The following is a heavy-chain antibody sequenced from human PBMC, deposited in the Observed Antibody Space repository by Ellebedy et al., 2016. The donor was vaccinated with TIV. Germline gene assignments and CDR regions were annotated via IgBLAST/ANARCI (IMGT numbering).Heavy chain of an antibody. CDR2: ISNTGNT. CDR1: GASISSYF. Sequence: MPSETLSLTCTVSGASISSYFWSWIRQPPGKGLEWIGYISNTGNTNYNPSLKSRVSISLDTSRSQFSLSLTSVTAADTAVYFCARSSISVFGVTDVFDIWGQGTVVTVSS. J-gene: IGHJ3*02. CDR3: ARSSISVFGVTDVFDI. V-gene: IGHV4-59*01. D-gene: IGHD3-3*01.